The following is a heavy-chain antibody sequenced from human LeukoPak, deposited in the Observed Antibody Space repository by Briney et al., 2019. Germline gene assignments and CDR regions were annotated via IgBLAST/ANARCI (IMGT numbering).Heavy chain of an antibody. CDR2: ISSSSSYI. CDR1: GFTFSSYS. CDR3: ARVGRGYYYDSSGYYVDY. D-gene: IGHD3-22*01. J-gene: IGHJ4*02. V-gene: IGHV3-21*01. Sequence: PGRSLRLSCAASGFTFSSYSMNWVRQAPGKGLEWVSSISSSSSYIYYADSVKGRFTISRDNAKNSLYLQMNSLRAEDTAVYYCARVGRGYYYDSSGYYVDYWGQGTLVTVSS.